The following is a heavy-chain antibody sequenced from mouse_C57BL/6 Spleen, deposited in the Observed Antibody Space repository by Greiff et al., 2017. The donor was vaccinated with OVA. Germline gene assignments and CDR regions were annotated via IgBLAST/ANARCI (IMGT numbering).Heavy chain of an antibody. CDR3: ASVLRGPKGTYYAMDY. J-gene: IGHJ4*01. CDR1: GYSFTDYN. Sequence: VHVKQSGPELVKPGASVKISCKASGYSFTDYNMNWVKQSNGKSLEWIGVINPNYGTTSYNQKFKGKATLTVDQSSSTAYMQLNSLTSEDSTVYSGASVLRGPKGTYYAMDYWGQGTSVTVSS. D-gene: IGHD1-1*01. V-gene: IGHV1-39*01. CDR2: INPNYGTT.